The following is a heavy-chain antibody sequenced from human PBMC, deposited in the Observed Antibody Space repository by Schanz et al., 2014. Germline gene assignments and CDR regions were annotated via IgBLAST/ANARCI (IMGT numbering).Heavy chain of an antibody. CDR3: ARGLIAAAGGAFDY. CDR1: GFSFTTYA. J-gene: IGHJ4*02. D-gene: IGHD6-13*01. V-gene: IGHV3-23*04. CDR2: ISSGGGST. Sequence: EVQLVESGGGLIQPGGSLRLSCASSGFSFTTYAMSWVRQAPGKGLEWVSSISSGGGSTYYADSVKGRFTISRDNSKNTLYLQMNSLRAGDAAVYYCARGLIAAAGGAFDYWGQGTLVAVSS.